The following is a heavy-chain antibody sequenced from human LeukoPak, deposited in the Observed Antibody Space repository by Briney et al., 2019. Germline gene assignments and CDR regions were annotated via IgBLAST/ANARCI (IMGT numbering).Heavy chain of an antibody. CDR1: GFTFTNYP. V-gene: IGHV3-23*01. CDR3: ARKLSGYAPFDC. D-gene: IGHD5-12*01. CDR2: ISGSGGST. Sequence: GGSLRLSCADSGFTFTNYPMIWVRQAPGRGLTWVSGISGSGGSTYYADSVKGRFTISRDNPRSTLYLQMSNLRAEDTAVYYCARKLSGYAPFDCWGQGTLDTVSS. J-gene: IGHJ4*02.